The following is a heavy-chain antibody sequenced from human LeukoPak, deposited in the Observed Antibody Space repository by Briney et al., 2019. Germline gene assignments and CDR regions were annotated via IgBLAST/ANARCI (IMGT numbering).Heavy chain of an antibody. V-gene: IGHV3-7*01. CDR3: ATITRAYSSGWYTPYYYYGMDV. CDR1: GFTFSSYW. J-gene: IGHJ6*02. D-gene: IGHD6-19*01. CDR2: IKQDGSEK. Sequence: GGSLRLSCAASGFTFSSYWMSWVRQAPGKGLEWVANIKQDGSEKYYVDSVKGRFTISRDNAKNSLYLQMNSLRAEDTAVYYCATITRAYSSGWYTPYYYYGMDVWGQGTTVTVSS.